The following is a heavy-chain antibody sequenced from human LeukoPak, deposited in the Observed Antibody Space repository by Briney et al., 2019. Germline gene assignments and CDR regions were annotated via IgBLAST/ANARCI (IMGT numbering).Heavy chain of an antibody. CDR2: ISGGGGST. Sequence: GGSLRLSCAVSGFTFSRYAMSCVRQAPGKGLEWVSAISGGGGSTYYPDFVKGRFTISRENSKNMLYLQMNSLRAEDTAVYYCAKGVTVATPWYFDLWGRGTLVTVSS. V-gene: IGHV3-23*01. J-gene: IGHJ2*01. D-gene: IGHD4-17*01. CDR1: GFTFSRYA. CDR3: AKGVTVATPWYFDL.